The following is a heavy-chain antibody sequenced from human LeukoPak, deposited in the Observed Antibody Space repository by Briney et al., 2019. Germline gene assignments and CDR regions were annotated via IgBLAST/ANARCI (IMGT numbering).Heavy chain of an antibody. J-gene: IGHJ4*02. Sequence: GESLKISCKGSGYSFTSYWIGWVRQMPGKGLEWMGIIYPGDSDTRYSPSFQGQVTISADKSISTAYLQWSSLKASDTAMYYRARSPNPSGDYFDYWGQGTLVTVSS. D-gene: IGHD4-17*01. CDR2: IYPGDSDT. CDR3: ARSPNPSGDYFDY. CDR1: GYSFTSYW. V-gene: IGHV5-51*01.